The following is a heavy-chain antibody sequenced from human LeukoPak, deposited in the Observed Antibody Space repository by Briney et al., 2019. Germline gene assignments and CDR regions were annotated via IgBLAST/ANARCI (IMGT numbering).Heavy chain of an antibody. CDR3: AREHYDILTGLYIDAFDI. CDR1: GSSISGYY. V-gene: IGHV4-59*01. J-gene: IGHJ3*02. CDR2: IYYSGST. Sequence: SETLSLTCTVSGSSISGYYWSWIRQPPGKGLEWIGYIYYSGSTNYNPSLKSRVTISVDTSKNQFSLKLSSVTAADTAVYYCAREHYDILTGLYIDAFDIWGPGTRVTVSS. D-gene: IGHD3-9*01.